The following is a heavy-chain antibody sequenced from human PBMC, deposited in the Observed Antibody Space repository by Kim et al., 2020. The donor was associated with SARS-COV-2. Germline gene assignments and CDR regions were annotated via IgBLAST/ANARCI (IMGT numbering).Heavy chain of an antibody. J-gene: IGHJ6*02. V-gene: IGHV5-51*01. Sequence: TRYSPSFQAQVTISADKSISTAYLQWSSLKASDTAMYYCARPDSSGGMDVWGQGTTVTVSS. D-gene: IGHD6-19*01. CDR3: ARPDSSGGMDV. CDR2: T.